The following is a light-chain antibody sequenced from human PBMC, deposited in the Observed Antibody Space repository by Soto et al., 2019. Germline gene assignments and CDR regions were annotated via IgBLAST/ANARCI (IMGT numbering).Light chain of an antibody. CDR2: QVT. CDR3: TSFSSSTSLYV. J-gene: IGLJ1*01. CDR1: TRDIAGYNY. V-gene: IGLV2-14*01. Sequence: QSALTQPASVSGSLGQSITISCTGTTRDIAGYNYISWYQQLPGKAPKLMIYQVTIRPSGISNRFSGSKSGNTASLTISGPQAEDEADYYCTSFSSSTSLYVFGTGTKVTV.